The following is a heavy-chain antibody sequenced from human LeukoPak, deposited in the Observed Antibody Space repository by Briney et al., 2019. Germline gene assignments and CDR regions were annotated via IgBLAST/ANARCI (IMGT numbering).Heavy chain of an antibody. CDR2: ISSSGSTI. CDR3: ARDPTVGRWFGESHNYYYYGMDV. J-gene: IGHJ6*02. Sequence: PGGSLRLSCAASGFTFSSYEMNWARQAPGKGLEWVSYISSSGSTIYYADSVKGRFTISRDNAKNSLYLQMNSLRAEDTAVYYCARDPTVGRWFGESHNYYYYGMDVWGQGTTVTVSS. V-gene: IGHV3-48*03. D-gene: IGHD3-10*01. CDR1: GFTFSSYE.